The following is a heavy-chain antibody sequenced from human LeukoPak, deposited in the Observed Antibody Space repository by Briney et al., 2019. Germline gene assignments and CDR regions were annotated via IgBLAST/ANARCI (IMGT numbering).Heavy chain of an antibody. CDR3: VREGEGPLSKDFDY. J-gene: IGHJ4*02. CDR2: IGPHSTFT. D-gene: IGHD2/OR15-2a*01. V-gene: IGHV1-2*02. Sequence: ASMTVSCKSSGFTFTDHYIHGVRQGPGQGLDGMGYIGPHSTFTSSPQEFQGRVTMTRDASMSTAYMELTRLTSDDTAVYYCVREGEGPLSKDFDYWGQGTLVTVSS. CDR1: GFTFTDHY.